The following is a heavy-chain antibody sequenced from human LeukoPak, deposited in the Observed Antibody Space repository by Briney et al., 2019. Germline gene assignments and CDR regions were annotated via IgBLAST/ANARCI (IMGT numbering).Heavy chain of an antibody. V-gene: IGHV1-58*02. J-gene: IGHJ6*02. CDR3: AAAVYCSSTSCSPYYDYGMDV. CDR2: IVVGSGNT. D-gene: IGHD2-2*01. CDR1: GFTFTSSA. Sequence: SVKVSCKASGFTFTSSAMQWVRQARGQRLEWIGWIVVGSGNTNYAQEFQERVTITRDMSTSTAYMELSSLRSEDTAVYYCAAAVYCSSTSCSPYYDYGMDVWGQGTTVTVS.